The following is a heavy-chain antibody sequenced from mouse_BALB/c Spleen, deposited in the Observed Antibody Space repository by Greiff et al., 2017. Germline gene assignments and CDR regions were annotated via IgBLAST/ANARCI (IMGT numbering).Heavy chain of an antibody. CDR1: GFTFSSYA. Sequence: EVNVVESGGGLVKPGGSLKLSCAASGFTFSSYAMSWVLQTPEKRLEWVASISSGGSTYYPDSVKGRFTISRDNARNILYLQMSSLRSEDTAMYYGAREGYYGNYGWFAYWGQGTLVTVSA. CDR3: AREGYYGNYGWFAY. D-gene: IGHD2-1*01. J-gene: IGHJ3*01. CDR2: ISSGGST. V-gene: IGHV5-6-5*01.